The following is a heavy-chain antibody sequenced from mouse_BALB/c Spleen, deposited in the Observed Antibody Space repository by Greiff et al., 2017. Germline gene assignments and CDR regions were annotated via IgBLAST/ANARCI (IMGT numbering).Heavy chain of an antibody. CDR3: ARLDFYYAMDY. CDR2: INPYNDGT. Sequence: EVQLQQSGDDLVKPGASVKLSCKASGYAFSSYWMNWVKQRPGQGLEWIGYINPYNDGTKYNEKFKGKATLTSDKSSSTAYMELSSLTSEDSAVYYCARLDFYYAMDYWGQGTSVTVSS. V-gene: IGHV1-14*01. J-gene: IGHJ4*01. CDR1: GYAFSSYW.